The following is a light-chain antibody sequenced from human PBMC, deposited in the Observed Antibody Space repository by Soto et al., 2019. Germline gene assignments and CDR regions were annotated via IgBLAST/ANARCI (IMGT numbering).Light chain of an antibody. CDR3: QQSYSTLLT. CDR1: QTINSY. V-gene: IGKV1-39*01. Sequence: DIQMTQSPSSLSASVGDRVTITCRASQTINSYLNWYQQKPGRAPRLLIFAASGLQSGVPSRFSGSGSGTEFTLTISSLPPEDFATYYCQQSYSTLLTFGGGTKVEIK. J-gene: IGKJ4*01. CDR2: AAS.